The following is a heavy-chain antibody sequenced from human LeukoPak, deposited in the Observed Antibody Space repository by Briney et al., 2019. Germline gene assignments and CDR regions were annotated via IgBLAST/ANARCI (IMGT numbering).Heavy chain of an antibody. D-gene: IGHD6-19*01. CDR1: GGSISSYY. J-gene: IGHJ4*02. V-gene: IGHV4-4*07. CDR2: IYTTGST. Sequence: SETLSLTCTVSGGSISSYYWTWIRQPAGPGLEFIGRIYTTGSTNYNPSHNSRVTMSVDTSKNQFSLKLSSVTAADTAVYYCARQIAGAGKAGFDYWGQGTLVSVSS. CDR3: ARQIAGAGKAGFDY.